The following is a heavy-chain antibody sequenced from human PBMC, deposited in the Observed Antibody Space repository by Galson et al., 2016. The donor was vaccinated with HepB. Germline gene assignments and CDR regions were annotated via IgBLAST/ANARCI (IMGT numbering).Heavy chain of an antibody. J-gene: IGHJ4*02. CDR2: IKQDGSEQ. Sequence: SLRLSCAASRFTHSDYWMNWVRQAPGKGLEWVATIKQDGSEQYYVDSVKGRFTISRDNANNSMSLQMNSLKPEDTAVYYCATADDPGIDYTNYGGWGALKINHFALWGRGTLVTVSS. V-gene: IGHV3-7*01. D-gene: IGHD4-11*01. CDR1: RFTHSDYW. CDR3: ATADDPGIDYTNYGGWGALKINHFAL.